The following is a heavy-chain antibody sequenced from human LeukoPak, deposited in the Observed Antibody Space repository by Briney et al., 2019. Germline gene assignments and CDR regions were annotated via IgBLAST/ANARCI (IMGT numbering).Heavy chain of an antibody. CDR1: GGTFSSYA. CDR2: IIPIFGTA. J-gene: IGHJ6*02. CDR3: ARDRPMRVSHAPGDYYYGMDV. V-gene: IGHV1-69*13. D-gene: IGHD6-13*01. Sequence: SVKVSCKASGGTFSSYAISWVRQAPGQGLEWMGGIIPIFGTANYAQKFQGRVTITADESTSTAYMELSSLRSEDTAVYYCARDRPMRVSHAPGDYYYGMDVWGQGTTVTVSS.